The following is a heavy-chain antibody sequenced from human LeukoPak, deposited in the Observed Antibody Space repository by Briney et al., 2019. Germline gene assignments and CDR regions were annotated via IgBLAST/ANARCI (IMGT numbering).Heavy chain of an antibody. Sequence: SETLSLTCTVSGGSISSYHWSWIRQPAGKGLEWIGRIYNRGSTNYNPSLKSRVTMSVDTSKNQFSLKLSSVTAADTAVYYCARAYDYGSSNWFDPWGQGTLVTVSS. CDR1: GGSISSYH. D-gene: IGHD4-17*01. CDR3: ARAYDYGSSNWFDP. CDR2: IYNRGST. V-gene: IGHV4-4*07. J-gene: IGHJ5*02.